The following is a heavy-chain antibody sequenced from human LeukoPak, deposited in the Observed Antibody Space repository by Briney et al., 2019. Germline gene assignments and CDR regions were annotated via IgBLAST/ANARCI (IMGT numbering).Heavy chain of an antibody. CDR3: ARDIAVTGLTFDY. CDR2: IYSGGST. CDR1: GLTVSSNH. D-gene: IGHD6-13*01. J-gene: IGHJ4*02. V-gene: IGHV3-53*01. Sequence: GGSLRLSCAASGLTVSSNHMSWVRQAPGKGLEWVSLIYSGGSTKYGDSVKGRFNISRDNSKNTLYLQMNSLRAEDTAVYYCARDIAVTGLTFDYWGQGTLVTVSS.